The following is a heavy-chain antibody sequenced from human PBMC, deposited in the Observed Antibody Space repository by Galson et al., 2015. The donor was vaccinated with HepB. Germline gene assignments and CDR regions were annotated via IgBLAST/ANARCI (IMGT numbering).Heavy chain of an antibody. CDR2: INPSGGST. CDR1: GFTFTSYY. D-gene: IGHD6-13*01. Sequence: SVKVSCKASGFTFTSYYMHWVRQAPGQGLEWMGIINPSGGSTSYAQKFQGRVTMTRDTSTSTVYMELSSLRSEDTAVYYCASPNGIAAAAGLISFDIWGQGTMVTVSS. V-gene: IGHV1-46*03. CDR3: ASPNGIAAAAGLISFDI. J-gene: IGHJ3*02.